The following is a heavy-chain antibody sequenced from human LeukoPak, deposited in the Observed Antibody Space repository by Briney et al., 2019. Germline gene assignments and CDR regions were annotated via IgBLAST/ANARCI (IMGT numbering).Heavy chain of an antibody. Sequence: GRSLRLSCAASGFTFSSYGMHWVRQAPGKGLEWVAVIWYDGSNKYYADSVKGRFTISRDNSKNTLYLQMNSLRAEDTAVYYCAKDLGRCYYDSSGYLFDYWGQGTLVTVS. D-gene: IGHD3-22*01. CDR2: IWYDGSNK. V-gene: IGHV3-33*06. J-gene: IGHJ4*02. CDR1: GFTFSSYG. CDR3: AKDLGRCYYDSSGYLFDY.